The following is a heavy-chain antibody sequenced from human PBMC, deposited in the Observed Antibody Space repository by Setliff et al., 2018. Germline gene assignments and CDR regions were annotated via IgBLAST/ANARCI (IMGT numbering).Heavy chain of an antibody. CDR1: ADSMNNNF. Sequence: PSETLSLTCIVSADSMNNNFWTWIRRPPGKGLEWIGYIYPDGTTNYNPSLKSRMTISLDMSKNQFSLTLRSVTAADTAVFYCARETTMTYYFYYMDVWGKGTTVTVSS. D-gene: IGHD4-17*01. CDR3: ARETTMTYYFYYMDV. CDR2: IYPDGTT. J-gene: IGHJ6*03. V-gene: IGHV4-4*08.